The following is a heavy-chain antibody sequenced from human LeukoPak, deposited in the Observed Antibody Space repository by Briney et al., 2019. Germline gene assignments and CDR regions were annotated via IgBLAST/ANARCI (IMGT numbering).Heavy chain of an antibody. CDR3: AKDGETYYYGSGSYYGHFDY. D-gene: IGHD3-10*01. CDR2: ITSSGTYI. V-gene: IGHV3-21*01. J-gene: IGHJ4*02. Sequence: PGGSLKLSCATSGFTFNNYNMNWVRQAPGRALEWVSSITSSGTYIFYADSVKGRFTISRDNSKNTLYLQMNSLRAEDTAVYYCAKDGETYYYGSGSYYGHFDYWGQGTLVTVSS. CDR1: GFTFNNYN.